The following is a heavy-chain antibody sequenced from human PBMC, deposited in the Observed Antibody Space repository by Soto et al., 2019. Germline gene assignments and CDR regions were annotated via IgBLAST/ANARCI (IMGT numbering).Heavy chain of an antibody. CDR1: GFTFSSYA. D-gene: IGHD3-3*01. V-gene: IGHV3-23*01. CDR3: AKTVLREWLRGYYMDV. Sequence: GGSLRLSCAASGFTFSSYAMSWVRQAPGKGLEWVSAISGSGGSTYYADSVKGRFTISRDNSKNTLYLQMNSLRAEDTAVYYCAKTVLREWLRGYYMDVWGKGTTVTVSS. CDR2: ISGSGGST. J-gene: IGHJ6*03.